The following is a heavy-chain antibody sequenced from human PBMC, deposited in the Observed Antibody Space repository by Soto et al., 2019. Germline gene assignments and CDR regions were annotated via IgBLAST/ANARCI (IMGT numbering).Heavy chain of an antibody. D-gene: IGHD3-10*01. J-gene: IGHJ4*02. V-gene: IGHV3-74*01. CDR1: GCTLSSFW. CDR3: AKRGVDTFGLSY. Sequence: EVQLVESGGGLVQPGGSLRLSCAVSGCTLSSFWMHWVRQAPGEGLVWVSRINTDGSSTSYADSVKGRFTISRDNAKNTPYLQMNSLRVEDTAMYYCAKRGVDTFGLSYWGQGTLVTVSS. CDR2: INTDGSST.